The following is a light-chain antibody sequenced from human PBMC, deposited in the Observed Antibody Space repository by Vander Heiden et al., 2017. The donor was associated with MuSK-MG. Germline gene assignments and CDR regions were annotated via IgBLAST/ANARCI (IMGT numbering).Light chain of an antibody. J-gene: IGLJ1*01. CDR3: QSYDSSLSGYV. CDR1: SPNIGAGYD. Sequence: QSVLTQPPSVSGAPGQRVTISCTGSSPNIGAGYDVHGYQQLPGTAPKLLIYGNSNRPSGVPDRFSGSKSGTSASLAITGLQAEDEADYYGQSYDSSLSGYVFGTGTKVTVL. CDR2: GNS. V-gene: IGLV1-40*01.